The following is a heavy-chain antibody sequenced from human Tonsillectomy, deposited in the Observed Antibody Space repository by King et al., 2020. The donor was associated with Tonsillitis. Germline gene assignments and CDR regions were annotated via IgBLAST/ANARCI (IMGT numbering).Heavy chain of an antibody. CDR2: LSYDGSNK. D-gene: IGHD3-22*01. J-gene: IGHJ4*02. V-gene: IGHV3-30*18. CDR1: GFTFSTYG. Sequence: VQLVESGGGVVQPGRSLRLSCAASGFTFSTYGMHWVRQAPGKELEWVAVLSYDGSNKNYADSVKGRFIISRDNSKNTLYLQMNSLRPEDTAVYYCAKEFGYYFDYWGQGTLVTVSS. CDR3: AKEFGYYFDY.